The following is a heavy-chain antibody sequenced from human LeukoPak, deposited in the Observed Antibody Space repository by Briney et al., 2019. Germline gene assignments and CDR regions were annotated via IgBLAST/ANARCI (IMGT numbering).Heavy chain of an antibody. CDR1: GFTFSSYE. CDR2: ISSSGSTI. CDR3: ASNALSGGFDY. V-gene: IGHV3-48*03. J-gene: IGHJ4*02. D-gene: IGHD3-16*01. Sequence: GGSLRLSCAASGFTFSSYEMNWVRQAPGKGLEWVSYISSSGSTIYYADSVKGRFTISRDNAKNSLYLQMNSLRAEDTAVYYCASNALSGGFDYWGQGTLVTVSS.